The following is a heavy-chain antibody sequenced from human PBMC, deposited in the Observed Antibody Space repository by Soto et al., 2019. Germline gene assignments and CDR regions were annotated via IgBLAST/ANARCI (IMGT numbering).Heavy chain of an antibody. CDR1: GGSISSYY. V-gene: IGHV4-59*12. CDR2: IYYSGST. D-gene: IGHD3-10*01. Sequence: PSETLSLTCTVSGGSISSYYWSWIRQPPGKGLEWIGYIYYSGSTNYNPSLKSRVTITVDKSKNQFSLKLSSVTAAGTAVYYCVRAIRYYYGSGSYQDYYYGMDVWGQGTTVTVSS. J-gene: IGHJ6*02. CDR3: VRAIRYYYGSGSYQDYYYGMDV.